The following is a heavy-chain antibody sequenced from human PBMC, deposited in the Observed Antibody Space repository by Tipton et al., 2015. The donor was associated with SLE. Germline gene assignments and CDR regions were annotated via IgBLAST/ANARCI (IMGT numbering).Heavy chain of an antibody. V-gene: IGHV1-2*02. CDR1: GYSFTDSY. J-gene: IGHJ3*02. D-gene: IGHD3-3*01. Sequence: QSGPEVKKPGASVTVSCKASGYSFTDSYIHWVRQAPGQGLEWMGWINPHTGGTNYAQKFQGRVTMTRDTSISTAYMDLSSLTSDDTAIYYCARPERYDFWSGDAFDIWGQGTMVTVSS. CDR3: ARPERYDFWSGDAFDI. CDR2: INPHTGGT.